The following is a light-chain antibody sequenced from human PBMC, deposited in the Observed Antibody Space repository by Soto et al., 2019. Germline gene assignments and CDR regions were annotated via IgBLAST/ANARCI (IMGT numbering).Light chain of an antibody. V-gene: IGLV7-43*01. CDR2: STT. CDR1: TGAVTSGYY. Sequence: HTVVTQEPSLTVSPGGTVTLTCASSTGAVTSGYYPNWFQQKPGQAPRPLIYSTTNKHSWTPARFSGSLLGGKAALTLSGVQPEDEAEYYCLLSYGGAQVFGGGTKLTVL. J-gene: IGLJ3*02. CDR3: LLSYGGAQV.